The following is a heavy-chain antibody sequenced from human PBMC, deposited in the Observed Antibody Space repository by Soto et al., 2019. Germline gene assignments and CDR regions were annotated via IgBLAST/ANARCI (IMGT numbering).Heavy chain of an antibody. CDR1: GYRFSSYW. D-gene: IGHD2-8*01. J-gene: IGHJ6*02. CDR2: IYPGDSDT. CDR3: ARQGSNGAYYYYGMDV. Sequence: PXDSLTISCKGSGYRFSSYWIALVRQMPGKGLEWMGIIYPGDSDTRYSPSFQGQVTFSVDKSNNTAYLQWSSLKASDTAMYYCARQGSNGAYYYYGMDVWGQGTAVTVSS. V-gene: IGHV5-51*01.